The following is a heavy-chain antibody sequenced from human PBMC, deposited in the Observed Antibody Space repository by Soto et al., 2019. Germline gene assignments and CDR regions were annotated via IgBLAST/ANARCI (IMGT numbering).Heavy chain of an antibody. CDR3: ARDLGVWGSYSYSNVFDI. CDR2: FVHSEST. V-gene: IGHV4-38-2*02. J-gene: IGHJ3*02. Sequence: VSAESLSRGYYCVCSLQPPGRGLVWIGSFVHSESTYYNASLKSRVTISVHTSKNQLSLKLSSATAADTAVYYCARDLGVWGSYSYSNVFDIWGQGTMVT. CDR1: AESLSRGYY. D-gene: IGHD3-16*02.